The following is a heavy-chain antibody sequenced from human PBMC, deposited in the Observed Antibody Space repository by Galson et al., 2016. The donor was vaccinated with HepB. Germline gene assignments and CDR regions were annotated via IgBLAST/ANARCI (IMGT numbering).Heavy chain of an antibody. V-gene: IGHV3-7*01. D-gene: IGHD6-6*01. Sequence: SLRLSCATSGFPFSLYWMTWVRQAPGKGLEWVANIKQGSSEKYYVESVKGRFSISRDNAKKTLYLQLNSLRAEDTAVYYCARVIAARFVTWVPDHWGQGTLVTVSS. CDR1: GFPFSLYW. CDR3: ARVIAARFVTWVPDH. J-gene: IGHJ4*02. CDR2: IKQGSSEK.